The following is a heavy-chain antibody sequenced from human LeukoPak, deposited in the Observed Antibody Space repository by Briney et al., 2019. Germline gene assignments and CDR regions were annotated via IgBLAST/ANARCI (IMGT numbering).Heavy chain of an antibody. D-gene: IGHD6-13*01. J-gene: IGHJ5*02. CDR1: GGSISSYY. CDR2: IYTSGST. V-gene: IGHV4-4*07. Sequence: SETLSLTCTVSGGSISSYYWSWIRQPAGKGLERIGRIYTSGSTNYNPSLKSRVTMSVDTSKNQFSLKLSSVTAADTAVYYCARDSYSSSWYVGKGFDPWGQGTLVTVSS. CDR3: ARDSYSSSWYVGKGFDP.